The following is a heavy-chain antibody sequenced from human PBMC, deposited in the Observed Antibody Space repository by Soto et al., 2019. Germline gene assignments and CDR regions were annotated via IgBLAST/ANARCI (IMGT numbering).Heavy chain of an antibody. Sequence: GGSLSLSCAASGFTFSSYAMSWVRQAPGKGLEWVSAISGSGGSTYYADSVKGRFTISRDNSKNTLYLQMNSLRAEDTAVYYCAKDRLTIFGVADDAFDIWGQGTMVTVSS. CDR1: GFTFSSYA. D-gene: IGHD3-3*01. J-gene: IGHJ3*02. CDR2: ISGSGGST. V-gene: IGHV3-23*01. CDR3: AKDRLTIFGVADDAFDI.